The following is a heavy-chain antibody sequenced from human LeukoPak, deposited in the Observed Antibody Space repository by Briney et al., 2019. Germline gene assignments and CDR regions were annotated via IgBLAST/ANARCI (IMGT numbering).Heavy chain of an antibody. CDR1: GFTFSSYA. Sequence: GGSLRLSCAASGFTFSSYAMHWVRQAPGKGLEWVAVISYDGSNKYYADSVKGRFTISRDNSKNTLYLQMNSLRAEDSAVYYCAKDLGTLISGTYYYYFDYWGQGTLVTVSS. V-gene: IGHV3-30-3*01. J-gene: IGHJ4*02. CDR2: ISYDGSNK. D-gene: IGHD3-10*01. CDR3: AKDLGTLISGTYYYYFDY.